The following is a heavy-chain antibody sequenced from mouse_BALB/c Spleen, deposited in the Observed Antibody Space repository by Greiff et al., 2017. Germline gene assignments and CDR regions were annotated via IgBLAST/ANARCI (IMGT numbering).Heavy chain of an antibody. V-gene: IGHV1-5*01. J-gene: IGHJ3*01. D-gene: IGHD2-4*01. CDR2: IYPGNSDT. CDR1: GYTFTSYW. Sequence: EVQLQQSGTVLARPGASVKMSCKASGYTFTSYWMHWVKQRPGQGLEWIGAIYPGNSDTSYNQKFKGKAKLTAVTSTSTAYMELSSLTNEDSAVYYCTRSDYDYAWFAYWGQGTLVTVSA. CDR3: TRSDYDYAWFAY.